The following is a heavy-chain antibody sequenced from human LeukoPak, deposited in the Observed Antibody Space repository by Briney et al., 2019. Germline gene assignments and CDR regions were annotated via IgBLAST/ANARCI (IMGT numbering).Heavy chain of an antibody. CDR3: TSGLCSGSSLYPDF. CDR2: ISSSRSTI. CDR1: GFTFSSYS. Sequence: GGSLRLSCAASGFTFSSYSMNWVRQAPGKGLEWVSHISSSRSTIYYTDSVKGRFTISRDNAKNSLYLQMNSLRDEDTAVYYCTSGLCSGSSLYPDFWGQGTLVTDSS. D-gene: IGHD1-26*01. V-gene: IGHV3-48*02. J-gene: IGHJ4*02.